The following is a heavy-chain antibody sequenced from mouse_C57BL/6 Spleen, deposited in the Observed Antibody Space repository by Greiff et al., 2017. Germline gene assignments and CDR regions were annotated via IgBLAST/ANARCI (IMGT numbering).Heavy chain of an antibody. D-gene: IGHD2-4*01. J-gene: IGHJ1*03. CDR3: ARSDYARYWYIDV. Sequence: QVQLQQSGAELVKPGASVKISCKASGYAFSSYWMNWVKQRPGQGLEWIGQIYPGDGDTNYNGKFKGKATLTADKSSSTAYMQLSSLTSEDSAVYFWARSDYARYWYIDVWGTGTTVTVSS. CDR2: IYPGDGDT. CDR1: GYAFSSYW. V-gene: IGHV1-80*01.